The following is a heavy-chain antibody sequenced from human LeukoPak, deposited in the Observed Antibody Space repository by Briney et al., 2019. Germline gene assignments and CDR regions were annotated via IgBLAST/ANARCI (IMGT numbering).Heavy chain of an antibody. J-gene: IGHJ4*02. CDR2: IYTSGST. Sequence: PLETLSLTCTVSGGSISSGSYYWSWIRQPAGKGLEWIGRIYTSGSTNYNPSLKSRVTISVDTSKNQFSLKLSSVTAADTAVYYCACEYYYDSSGYYYGIDYWGQGTLVTVSS. V-gene: IGHV4-61*02. D-gene: IGHD3-22*01. CDR1: GGSISSGSYY. CDR3: ACEYYYDSSGYYYGIDY.